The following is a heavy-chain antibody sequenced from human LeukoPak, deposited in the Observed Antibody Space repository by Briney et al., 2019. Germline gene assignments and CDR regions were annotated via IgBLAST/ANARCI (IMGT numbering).Heavy chain of an antibody. J-gene: IGHJ4*02. CDR3: ARTSDLWGETDY. CDR2: INPNSGGT. CDR1: GYTFTGYY. D-gene: IGHD3-16*01. Sequence: GASVKVSCKASGYTFTGYYMHWVRQAPGQGLEWMGWINPNSGGTNYAQKFQGRVTMTRDTSISTAYMELSRLRSGDTAVYYCARTSDLWGETDYWGQGTLVTVSS. V-gene: IGHV1-2*02.